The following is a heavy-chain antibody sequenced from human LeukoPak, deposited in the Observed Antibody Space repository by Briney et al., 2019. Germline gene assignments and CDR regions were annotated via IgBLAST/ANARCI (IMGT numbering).Heavy chain of an antibody. J-gene: IGHJ4*02. CDR1: GFTFSSYA. D-gene: IGHD3-22*01. V-gene: IGHV3-23*01. Sequence: GGSLRLSCAASGFTFSSYAMSWVRQAPGKGLEWVSAISGSGGNTNCADSVKGRFTISRDNSKNTLYLQMISLRAEDTAVYYCARRRDSSDGKDFDYWGQGTLVTVSS. CDR3: ARRRDSSDGKDFDY. CDR2: ISGSGGNT.